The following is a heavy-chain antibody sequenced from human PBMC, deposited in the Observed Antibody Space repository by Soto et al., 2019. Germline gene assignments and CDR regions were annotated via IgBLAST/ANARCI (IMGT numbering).Heavy chain of an antibody. J-gene: IGHJ6*02. Sequence: WESLKISCKGSGYSFTSYWMNWVRQTPGKGLEWMGRIDGSDTYTYYGPSLKGHVTISADKATSTAYLQVSSLRAADTGMYYCARRDAIAVGYGMDVWGQGNTVTVSS. CDR2: IDGSDTYT. D-gene: IGHD6-19*01. CDR1: GYSFTSYW. CDR3: ARRDAIAVGYGMDV. V-gene: IGHV5-10-1*01.